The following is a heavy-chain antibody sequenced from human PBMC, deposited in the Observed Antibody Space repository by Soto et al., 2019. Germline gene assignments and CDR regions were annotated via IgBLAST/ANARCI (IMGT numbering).Heavy chain of an antibody. Sequence: EVQLVVSGGGLVQPGGSLRLSCAASGFTVSSNFMSWVRQAPGKGLEWVSIIYSDGSTYYADSVKGRFTISRDNSKNTLYLQMNSLSADDTAVYYCASRRHPYGPYDYWVQGTLVTVSS. V-gene: IGHV3-66*01. CDR3: ASRRHPYGPYDY. D-gene: IGHD4-17*01. CDR1: GFTVSSNF. CDR2: IYSDGST. J-gene: IGHJ4*02.